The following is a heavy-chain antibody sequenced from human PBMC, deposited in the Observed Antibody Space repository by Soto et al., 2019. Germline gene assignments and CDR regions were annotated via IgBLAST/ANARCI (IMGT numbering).Heavy chain of an antibody. CDR1: GFTFSSYA. J-gene: IGHJ4*02. CDR2: ISGSGGST. V-gene: IGHV3-23*01. D-gene: IGHD6-19*01. Sequence: PGGSLRLSCAASGFTFSSYAMSWVRQAPGKGLEWVSAISGSGGSTYYADSVKGRFTISRDNSKNTLYLQMNSLRAEDTAVYHCAKDPGLAVAGVLDYWGQGTMVTVYS. CDR3: AKDPGLAVAGVLDY.